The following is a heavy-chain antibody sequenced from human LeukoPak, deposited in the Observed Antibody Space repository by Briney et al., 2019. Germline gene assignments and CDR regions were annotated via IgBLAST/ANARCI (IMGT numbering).Heavy chain of an antibody. D-gene: IGHD3-16*01. CDR2: ISKSGDHT. J-gene: IGHJ6*02. V-gene: IGHV3-23*01. Sequence: GRSLRLSCAASGFTFSSYAVHWVRQAPGKGLEWVSAISKSGDHTYYAASAKGRFTIYRDNSKNTQYLQMNSLRAEDTAVYYCATSWGPDTSAFRWGRDGMDVWGQGTTVIVS. CDR1: GFTFSSYA. CDR3: ATSWGPDTSAFRWGRDGMDV.